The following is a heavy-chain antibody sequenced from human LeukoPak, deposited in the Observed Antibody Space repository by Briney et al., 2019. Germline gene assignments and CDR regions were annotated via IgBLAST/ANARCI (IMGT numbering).Heavy chain of an antibody. CDR3: AREGGRYYYDSSGYYYVGYFDY. Sequence: SETLSLTCTVSGGSISSYYWSWIRQPAGKGLECIGRIYTRGSTNYNPSLKSRVTMSVDTSKNQFSLKLSSVTAADTAVYYCAREGGRYYYDSSGYYYVGYFDYWGQGTLVTVSS. CDR2: IYTRGST. CDR1: GGSISSYY. D-gene: IGHD3-22*01. J-gene: IGHJ4*02. V-gene: IGHV4-4*07.